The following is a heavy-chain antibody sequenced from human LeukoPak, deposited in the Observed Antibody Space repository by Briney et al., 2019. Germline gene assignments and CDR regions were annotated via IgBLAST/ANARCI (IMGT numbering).Heavy chain of an antibody. Sequence: PGGSLRLSCAASGFSFTSYAMAWVRQAPGKGLEWVSSISPVGDYIYYADSVKGRFTFSRDNSRNTVYLQMDSLRAEDTAVYYCARQGDYGSGSAVANWFDPWGQGTLVTVSS. D-gene: IGHD3-10*01. CDR1: GFSFTSYA. CDR2: ISPVGDYI. CDR3: ARQGDYGSGSAVANWFDP. J-gene: IGHJ5*02. V-gene: IGHV3-23*01.